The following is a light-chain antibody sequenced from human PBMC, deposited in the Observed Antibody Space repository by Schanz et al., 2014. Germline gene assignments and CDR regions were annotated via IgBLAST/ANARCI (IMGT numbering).Light chain of an antibody. V-gene: IGLV2-8*01. Sequence: QSALTQPPSASGSPGQSVTISCTGTSSDVGGYNYVSWYQQHPGKAPKLMIFDVNQRPSGVPDRFSGSKSGNTASLTVSGLQAEDEADYYCSSYGGVNIYVFGTGTKLTVL. CDR3: SSYGGVNIYV. CDR1: SSDVGGYNY. CDR2: DVN. J-gene: IGLJ1*01.